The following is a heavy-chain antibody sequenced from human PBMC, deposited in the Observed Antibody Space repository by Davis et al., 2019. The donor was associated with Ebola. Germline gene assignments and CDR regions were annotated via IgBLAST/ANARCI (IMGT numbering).Heavy chain of an antibody. CDR2: IMPLFGTT. Sequence: SVKVSCKASGSTFNSYAVSWVRQAPGQGLEWMGYIMPLFGTTNYTQRLHGRLSITADVSTITAYMELSSLSSGDTAIYYCARHALMNLYYFDSWGQGVLVVVSS. CDR3: ARHALMNLYYFDS. V-gene: IGHV1-69*13. D-gene: IGHD3-16*01. J-gene: IGHJ4*02. CDR1: GSTFNSYA.